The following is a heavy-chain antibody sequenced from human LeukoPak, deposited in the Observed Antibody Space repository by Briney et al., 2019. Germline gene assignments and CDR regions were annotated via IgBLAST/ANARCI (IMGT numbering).Heavy chain of an antibody. J-gene: IGHJ6*03. D-gene: IGHD4-17*01. V-gene: IGHV3-53*01. CDR1: GFTVSNNY. CDR2: IYSGGNT. Sequence: GGSLRLSCAASGFTVSNNYMSWVRQRPGKGLEWVSVIYSGGNTYYADSVRGRFTISRDNSKNTLYLQMNSLRAEDTAVYYCASNSNADYSRTYYYYMDVWGKGTTVTISS. CDR3: ASNSNADYSRTYYYYMDV.